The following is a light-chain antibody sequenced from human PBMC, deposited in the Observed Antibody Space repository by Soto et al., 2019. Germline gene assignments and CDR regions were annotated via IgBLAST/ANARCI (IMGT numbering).Light chain of an antibody. CDR1: QTISSS. CDR3: QHMAT. J-gene: IGKJ1*01. Sequence: DIQMTQSPSTLSASVGDRVTITCRASQTISSSLAWYQQKPGKAPKPLIYRASSLESGVPSRFSGSGSGTEFTLTIISLQPDDFATYFCQHMATFGQGTK. CDR2: RAS. V-gene: IGKV1-5*03.